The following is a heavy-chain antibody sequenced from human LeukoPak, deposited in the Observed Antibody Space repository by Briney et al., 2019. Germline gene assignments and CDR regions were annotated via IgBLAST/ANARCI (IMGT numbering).Heavy chain of an antibody. J-gene: IGHJ4*02. CDR1: GFTFSNYA. Sequence: GGSLRLSCAASGFTFSNYAMSWGRQAPGKGLEWVSAISGSVGSTDYADSVKGRFTISRDNSTNTLFLQMNSLRAEDTAVYYCANRGGNPKGSFDYWGQGTLVTVSS. CDR2: ISGSVGST. CDR3: ANRGGNPKGSFDY. D-gene: IGHD4-23*01. V-gene: IGHV3-23*01.